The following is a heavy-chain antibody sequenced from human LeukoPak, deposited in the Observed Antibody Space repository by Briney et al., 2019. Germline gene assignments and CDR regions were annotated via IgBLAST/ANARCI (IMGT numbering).Heavy chain of an antibody. CDR2: IKQDGSEK. J-gene: IGHJ6*03. CDR1: GFTFSSYW. Sequence: GGSLRLSCAASGFTFSSYWMSWVRQAPGKGLEWVANIKQDGSEKYYVDSVKGRFTISRDNAKNSLYLQMNSLRAEDTAVYYCARVEYSGSYAYYYYYYMDVWGKGTTVTISS. CDR3: ARVEYSGSYAYYYYYYMDV. D-gene: IGHD1-26*01. V-gene: IGHV3-7*01.